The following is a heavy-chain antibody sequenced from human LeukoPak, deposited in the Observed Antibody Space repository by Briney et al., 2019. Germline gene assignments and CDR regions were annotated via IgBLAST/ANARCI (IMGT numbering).Heavy chain of an antibody. V-gene: IGHV4-34*01. D-gene: IGHD2-2*01. J-gene: IGHJ4*02. Sequence: SETLSLTCAVYGGSFSGYYWSWIRRPPGKGLEWIGEINHSGSTNYNPSLKSRVTISVDTSKNQFSLKLSSVTAADTAVYYCASGYCSSTSCQAFDYWGQGTLVTVSS. CDR1: GGSFSGYY. CDR2: INHSGST. CDR3: ASGYCSSTSCQAFDY.